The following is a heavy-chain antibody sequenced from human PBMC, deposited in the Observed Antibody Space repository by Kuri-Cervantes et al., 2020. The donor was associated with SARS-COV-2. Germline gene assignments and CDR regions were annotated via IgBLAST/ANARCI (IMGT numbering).Heavy chain of an antibody. D-gene: IGHD1-26*01. CDR2: IYHSGSI. Sequence: ESLKISCAVYDDSISRGYYWGWIRQSPGKGLEWIGSIYHSGSIFYNPSLKSRVTILLDTSKNQFSLKLTSVTAADTAVYYCARRQGGGSYNVAFDIWGQGTLVTVSS. V-gene: IGHV4-38-2*01. CDR1: DDSISRGYY. CDR3: ARRQGGGSYNVAFDI. J-gene: IGHJ3*02.